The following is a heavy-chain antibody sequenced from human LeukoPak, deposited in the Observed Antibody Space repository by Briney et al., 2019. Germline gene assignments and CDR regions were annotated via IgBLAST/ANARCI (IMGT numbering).Heavy chain of an antibody. Sequence: SETLSLTCVVYGGSFSGYYWSWIRQPPGKGLEWIGEINHSGSTNYNPSLKSRVTISVDTSKNQFSLKLSSVTAADTAVYYCARGGRITNFGVAADNWSDPWGQGTLVTVSS. V-gene: IGHV4-34*01. D-gene: IGHD3-3*01. J-gene: IGHJ5*02. CDR1: GGSFSGYY. CDR2: INHSGST. CDR3: ARGGRITNFGVAADNWSDP.